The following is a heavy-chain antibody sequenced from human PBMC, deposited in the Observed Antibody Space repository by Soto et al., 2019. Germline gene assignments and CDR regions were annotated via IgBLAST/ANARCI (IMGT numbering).Heavy chain of an antibody. J-gene: IGHJ4*02. CDR3: ARDLRYSSSWYLGRDY. Sequence: SETLSLTCAVSGGSVISSNWWSFVRQPPGKGLEWIGEIYHSGSTNYNPSLKSRVTISVDKSKNQFSLKLSSVTAADTAVYYCARDLRYSSSWYLGRDYWGQGTLVTVSS. CDR1: GGSVISSNW. D-gene: IGHD6-13*01. V-gene: IGHV4-4*02. CDR2: IYHSGST.